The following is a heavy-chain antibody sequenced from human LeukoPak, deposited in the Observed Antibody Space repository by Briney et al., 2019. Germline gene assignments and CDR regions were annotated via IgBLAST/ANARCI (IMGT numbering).Heavy chain of an antibody. CDR3: ARQIPDERGYYQYYF. D-gene: IGHD3-22*01. J-gene: IGHJ4*02. V-gene: IGHV4-39*01. CDR2: IYHGGRT. Sequence: SETLSLTCTVSGGYISSTSYLWGWVRQPPGEGLEWIGSIYHGGRTFYNPSLKSRVTVSADTSKNHISLTVRSVTAADTAVYYCARQIPDERGYYQYYFWGQGTLVTVSS. CDR1: GGYISSTSYL.